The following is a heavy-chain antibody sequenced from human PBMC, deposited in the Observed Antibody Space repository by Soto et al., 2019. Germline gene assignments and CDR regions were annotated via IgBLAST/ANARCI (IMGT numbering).Heavy chain of an antibody. CDR3: AKLRYFDWSAYNWFEY. CDR2: ISGSGATT. V-gene: IGHV3-23*01. D-gene: IGHD3-9*01. J-gene: IGHJ5*01. Sequence: GGSLRLSCAASGFTFSSYSMTWVRQAPGKGLEWVSGISGSGATTSYADSVKGRFTVSRDNSKNTLYLQMNSLRVEDTAVYHCAKLRYFDWSAYNWFEYWGQGTPVTVSS. CDR1: GFTFSSYS.